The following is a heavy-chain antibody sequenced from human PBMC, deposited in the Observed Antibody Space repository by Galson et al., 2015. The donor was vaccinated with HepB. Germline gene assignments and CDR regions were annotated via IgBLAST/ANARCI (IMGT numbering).Heavy chain of an antibody. CDR1: GFTFSGSA. Sequence: SLRLSCAASGFTFSGSAMHWVRQASGKGLEWVGRIRSKANSYATAYAASVKGRFTISRDDSKNTAYLQMNSLKTEDTAVYYCTRQTTALRALDYWGQGTLVTVSS. CDR3: TRQTTALRALDY. CDR2: IRSKANSYAT. J-gene: IGHJ4*02. V-gene: IGHV3-73*01. D-gene: IGHD4-17*01.